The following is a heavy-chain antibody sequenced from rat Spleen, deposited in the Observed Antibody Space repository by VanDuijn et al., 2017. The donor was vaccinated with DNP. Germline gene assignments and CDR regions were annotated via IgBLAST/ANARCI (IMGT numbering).Heavy chain of an antibody. CDR3: ARGSGTYYWYFDF. D-gene: IGHD5-1*01. Sequence: EVQLVESGGGLVQPGRSLKLSCVASRFTFNSYWMAWIRQVPGKGLEWVASVTSSGGSTYYPDSVKGRFIISRDNARNTLYLQMNSLRSEDTATYYCARGSGTYYWYFDFWGPGTMVTVSS. V-gene: IGHV5-31*01. J-gene: IGHJ1*01. CDR1: RFTFNSYW. CDR2: VTSSGGST.